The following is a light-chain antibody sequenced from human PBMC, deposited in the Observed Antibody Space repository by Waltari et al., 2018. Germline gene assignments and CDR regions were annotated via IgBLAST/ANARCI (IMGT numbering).Light chain of an antibody. CDR1: QNINNY. CDR3: QQSYAIPLT. J-gene: IGKJ4*01. CDR2: ATS. V-gene: IGKV1-39*01. Sequence: DIQMTQSPSSLSASVGDRVTITCRASQNINNYLNWYHQTPGKAPKLLIYATSNLQSGVPSRFCGSGSGTDFTLTISSLQPEDFATYYCQQSYAIPLTFGGGTKVEI.